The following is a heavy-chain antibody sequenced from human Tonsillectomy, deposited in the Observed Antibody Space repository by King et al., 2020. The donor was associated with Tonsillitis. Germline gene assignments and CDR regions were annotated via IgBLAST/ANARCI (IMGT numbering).Heavy chain of an antibody. J-gene: IGHJ4*02. CDR1: GVTFSSYA. D-gene: IGHD3-9*01. CDR2: IIPIFGTT. Sequence: VQLVQSGAEVKKPGSSVKVSCKASGVTFSSYALSWVRQVPGQGLEWMGGIIPIFGTTNYAQKFQGRVTITADESTSTAYMELSSLRSEDTAVYYCARDQGRYFDWLLWAFDYWGQGTLVTVSS. CDR3: ARDQGRYFDWLLWAFDY. V-gene: IGHV1-69*12.